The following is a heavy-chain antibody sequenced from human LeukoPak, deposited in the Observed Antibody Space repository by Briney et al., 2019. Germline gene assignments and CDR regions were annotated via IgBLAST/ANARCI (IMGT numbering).Heavy chain of an antibody. J-gene: IGHJ4*02. D-gene: IGHD3-22*01. CDR1: GGTFSSYA. CDR3: ARSINPYDSSGSFDY. CDR2: IIPIFGTA. V-gene: IGHV1-69*13. Sequence: SVKVSCKASGGTFSSYAISWVRQAPGQGLEWMGGIIPIFGTANYAQKFQGRVTITADESTSTAYMELSSLRSEDTAVYYCARSINPYDSSGSFDYWGQGTLVTVSS.